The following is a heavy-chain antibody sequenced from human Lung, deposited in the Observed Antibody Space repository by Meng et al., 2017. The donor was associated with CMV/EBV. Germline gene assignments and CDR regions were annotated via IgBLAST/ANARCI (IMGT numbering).Heavy chain of an antibody. D-gene: IGHD1-26*01. CDR2: ISSSSTYI. CDR1: GFSFKDYS. J-gene: IGHJ4*02. V-gene: IGHV3-21*01. Sequence: ESLKISCAASGFSFKDYSINWVRQAPGRGLEWVSSISSSSTYIYYADSVKGRFTISRDNAKNSLYLQLNSLRAEDTAVYYCVFSGSHDYYFDSWGQGTLATVSS. CDR3: VFSGSHDYYFDS.